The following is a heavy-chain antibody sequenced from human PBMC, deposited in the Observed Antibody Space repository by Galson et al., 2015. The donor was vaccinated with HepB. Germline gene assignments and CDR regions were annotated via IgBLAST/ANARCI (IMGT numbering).Heavy chain of an antibody. CDR1: GFTFSSYA. V-gene: IGHV3-30*04. CDR2: ISYDGSNK. CDR3: ARPTQQLTSVYYYYGMDV. Sequence: SLRLSCAASGFTFSSYAMHWVRQAPGKGLEWVAVISYDGSNKYYADSVKGRFTISRDNSKNTLYLQMNSLRAEDTAVYYCARPTQQLTSVYYYYGMDVWGQGTTVTVSS. J-gene: IGHJ6*02. D-gene: IGHD6-13*01.